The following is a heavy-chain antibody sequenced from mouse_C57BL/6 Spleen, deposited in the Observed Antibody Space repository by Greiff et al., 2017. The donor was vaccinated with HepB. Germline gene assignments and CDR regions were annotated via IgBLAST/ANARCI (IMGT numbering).Heavy chain of an antibody. V-gene: IGHV1-55*01. CDR1: GYTFTSYW. CDR3: ARDRITTLRSYAMDY. CDR2: IYPGSGST. Sequence: QVQLQQPGAELVKPGASVKMSCKASGYTFTSYWITWVKQRPGQGLEWIGDIYPGSGSTNYNEKFKSKATLTVDTSSSTAYMQLSSLTSEDSAVYYCARDRITTLRSYAMDYWGQGTSVTVSS. D-gene: IGHD2-4*01. J-gene: IGHJ4*01.